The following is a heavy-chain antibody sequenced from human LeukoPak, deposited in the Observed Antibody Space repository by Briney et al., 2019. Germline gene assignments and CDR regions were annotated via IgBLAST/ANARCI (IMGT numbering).Heavy chain of an antibody. V-gene: IGHV1-18*01. D-gene: IGHD2-2*01. CDR1: GGTVSSCA. J-gene: IGHJ4*02. CDR2: VSAYNGNT. Sequence: GASGKVSCKASGGTVSSCASSWVRRAPGQGLEWMGWVSAYNGNTNYAQKPQGRVTMTTDTATSTAYMELRSLSSDDTAVYYSAGDERRSCSSTSCSWEDYWGQGTLVTVSS. CDR3: AGDERRSCSSTSCSWEDY.